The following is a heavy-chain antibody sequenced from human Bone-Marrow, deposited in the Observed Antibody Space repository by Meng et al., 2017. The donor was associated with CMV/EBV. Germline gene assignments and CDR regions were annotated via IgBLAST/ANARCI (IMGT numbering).Heavy chain of an antibody. J-gene: IGHJ2*01. V-gene: IGHV3-7*01. CDR2: IKQDGSEK. Sequence: GSLRLSCAASGFTFSSYAMSWVRQAPGKGLEWVANIKQDGSEKYYVDAVKGRFTISRDNAKNSLYLQMNSLRAEDTAVYYCARRNWYFDLWGRGTLVTVSS. CDR3: ARRNWYFDL. CDR1: GFTFSSYA.